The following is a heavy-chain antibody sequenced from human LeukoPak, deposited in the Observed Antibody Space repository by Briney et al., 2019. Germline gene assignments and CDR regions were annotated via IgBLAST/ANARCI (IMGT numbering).Heavy chain of an antibody. CDR1: GFTFSNHY. J-gene: IGHJ6*03. Sequence: KPGGSLRLSCAASGFTFSNHYMSWIRQAPGKGLVWVSYISSRSSNKYYADSVKGRFTISRDNAKSSLYLQMNSLRAEDTAVYYCARAVGSSWYYYYYMDVWGKGTTVTVSS. D-gene: IGHD6-13*01. V-gene: IGHV3-11*04. CDR3: ARAVGSSWYYYYYMDV. CDR2: ISSRSSNK.